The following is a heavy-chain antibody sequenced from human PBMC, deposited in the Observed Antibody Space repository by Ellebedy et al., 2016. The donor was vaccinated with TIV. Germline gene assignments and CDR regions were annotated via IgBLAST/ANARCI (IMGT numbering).Heavy chain of an antibody. CDR2: IYPGDSDT. J-gene: IGHJ6*02. Sequence: GESLKISCKGSGYSFTSYWIGWVRQMPGKGLEWMGIIYPGDSDTRYSPSFQGQVTISADKSISTAYLQWSSLKASDTAMYYCARLSVPQLWSIYGMDVWGQGTTVTVSS. CDR1: GYSFTSYW. CDR3: ARLSVPQLWSIYGMDV. D-gene: IGHD5-18*01. V-gene: IGHV5-51*01.